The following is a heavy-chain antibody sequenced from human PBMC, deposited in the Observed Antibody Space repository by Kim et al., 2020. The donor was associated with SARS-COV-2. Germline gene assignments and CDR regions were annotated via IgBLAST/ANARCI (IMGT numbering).Heavy chain of an antibody. Sequence: GGSLRLSCAASGFTFSDYYMSWIRQAPGKGLEWVSYISSSSSYTNYADSVKGRFTISRDNAKNSLYLQMNSLRAEDTAVYYCARLGLRTGLWFGEFSPFDYWGQGTLVTVSS. CDR2: ISSSSSYT. CDR1: GFTFSDYY. J-gene: IGHJ4*02. D-gene: IGHD3-10*01. CDR3: ARLGLRTGLWFGEFSPFDY. V-gene: IGHV3-11*03.